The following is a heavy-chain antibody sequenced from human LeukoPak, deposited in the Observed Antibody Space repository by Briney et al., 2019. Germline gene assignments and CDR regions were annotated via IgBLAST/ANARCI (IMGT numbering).Heavy chain of an antibody. CDR3: AKDLPGYYDSSGYKIGNDY. J-gene: IGHJ4*02. V-gene: IGHV3-23*01. Sequence: GGSLRLSCAASGFTFSSYAMSWVRQAPGKGLEWVSAISGSGGSTYYADSVKGRFTISRDNSKNTLYLQMNSLRAEETAEYYCAKDLPGYYDSSGYKIGNDYWGQGTLVTVSS. CDR2: ISGSGGST. CDR1: GFTFSSYA. D-gene: IGHD3-22*01.